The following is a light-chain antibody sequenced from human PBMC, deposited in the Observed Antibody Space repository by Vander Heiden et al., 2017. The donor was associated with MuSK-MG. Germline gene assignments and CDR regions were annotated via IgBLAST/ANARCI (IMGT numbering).Light chain of an antibody. Sequence: EIELTQSPGTLSLSPGERATLSCRASQTVYNSFFACHQQKPGRAPTILINGASSRATSVPDRFSGSGSATEFTLTISGREPEDFAVYYCQQYGRSPGITFGQGTRLEIK. CDR2: GAS. V-gene: IGKV3-20*01. CDR1: QTVYNSF. J-gene: IGKJ5*01. CDR3: QQYGRSPGIT.